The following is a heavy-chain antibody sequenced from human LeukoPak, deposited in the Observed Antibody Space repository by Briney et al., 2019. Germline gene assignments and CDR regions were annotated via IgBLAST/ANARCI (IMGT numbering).Heavy chain of an antibody. Sequence: GGSLRLSCAASGFTVSSNYMSWVRQAPGKGLEWVSVIYTGGSTYYTESVKGRFTISRDNAENSLYLQMSGLRAEDTAVYHCARAPPKRGTPVYYFDYWGQGTLVTVSS. D-gene: IGHD1-26*01. V-gene: IGHV3-53*01. CDR1: GFTVSSNY. J-gene: IGHJ4*02. CDR3: ARAPPKRGTPVYYFDY. CDR2: IYTGGST.